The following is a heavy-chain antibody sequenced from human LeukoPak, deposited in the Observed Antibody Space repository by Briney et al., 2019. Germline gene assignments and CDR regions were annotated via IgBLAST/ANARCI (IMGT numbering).Heavy chain of an antibody. J-gene: IGHJ4*02. V-gene: IGHV4-59*08. Sequence: SETLSLTCTVSGGSISRYYGSWIRQSPGKGLEWIGYIYYTGSTNYNPSLKSRVTISVDTSKNQFPLKLSSVTAADTAVYYCARWPISDYWGQGTLVTVSS. D-gene: IGHD3-3*01. CDR1: GGSISRYY. CDR3: ARWPISDY. CDR2: IYYTGST.